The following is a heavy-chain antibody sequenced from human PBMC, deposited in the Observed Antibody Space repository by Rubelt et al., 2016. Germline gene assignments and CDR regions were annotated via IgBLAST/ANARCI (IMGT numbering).Heavy chain of an antibody. V-gene: IGHV3-30*02. CDR2: IRFDGSNQ. CDR1: GFTFGHYG. CDR3: ARSAESLPSDF. J-gene: IGHJ4*02. Sequence: VQLVESGGGVVQPGGSLRISCAASGFTFGHYGIHWVRQAPGKGLEWVVFIRFDGSNQHYADSVKGRFTISRDNSKNTLYLQLNSLGAEDTAVYFCARSAESLPSDFWGPGTLVTVSS.